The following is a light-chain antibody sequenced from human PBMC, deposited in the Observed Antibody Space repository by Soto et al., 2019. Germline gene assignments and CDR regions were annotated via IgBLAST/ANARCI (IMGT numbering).Light chain of an antibody. Sequence: LSLSVTPGEAASISCMSSARLLHKNGYNSVDWYVQKPGQSPQLLIYLRSNRASGVPDRFSGSGSDTYFTLEISRVEAEDVGVYYCMQPLENFRTFGQGSKVAIK. V-gene: IGKV2-28*01. CDR3: MQPLENFRT. CDR1: ARLLHKNGYNS. CDR2: LRS. J-gene: IGKJ1*01.